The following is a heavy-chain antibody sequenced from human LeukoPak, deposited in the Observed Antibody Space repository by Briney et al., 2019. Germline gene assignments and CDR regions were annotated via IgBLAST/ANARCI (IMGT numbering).Heavy chain of an antibody. V-gene: IGHV3-64*01. CDR2: ISSNGGSA. CDR1: EFTFSSYA. CDR3: AREISRAFDI. D-gene: IGHD2/OR15-2a*01. J-gene: IGHJ3*02. Sequence: PGGSLRLSCAASEFTFSSYAMHWVRQAPGKGLGSVSAISSNGGSAYYANSVKGRFTVSRDNSKNTLYLQMGSLRAEDMAVYYCAREISRAFDIWGQGTMVTVSS.